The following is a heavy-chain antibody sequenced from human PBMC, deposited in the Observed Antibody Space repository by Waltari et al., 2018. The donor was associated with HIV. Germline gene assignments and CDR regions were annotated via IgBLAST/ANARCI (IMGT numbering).Heavy chain of an antibody. CDR1: GLSLLSHS. Sequence: EVHLVETGGGLVKRGGSMSLSSAAPGLSLLSHSMNWVRQAPGKGLGWVSSISSSSNFIYYADSVKGRFTISRDNAKNSLYLQMNSLRAEDTAVYYCARDGGSPPNRWFDPWGQGTLVTVSS. CDR3: ARDGGSPPNRWFDP. V-gene: IGHV3-21*01. D-gene: IGHD1-26*01. CDR2: ISSSSNFI. J-gene: IGHJ5*02.